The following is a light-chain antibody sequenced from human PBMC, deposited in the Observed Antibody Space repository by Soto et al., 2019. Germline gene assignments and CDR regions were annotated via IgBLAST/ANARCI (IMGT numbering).Light chain of an antibody. CDR3: QLYGSSPLT. V-gene: IGKV3-20*01. CDR2: GAS. J-gene: IGKJ3*01. Sequence: EIVLTQSPGNLSLSPGERATLSCRASQSVSSSYLAWYQQKPGQAPRLLIYGASNRATGIPDRFSGSGSGTDFTLTISRLEPEDFAVYYYQLYGSSPLTFAPRT. CDR1: QSVSSSY.